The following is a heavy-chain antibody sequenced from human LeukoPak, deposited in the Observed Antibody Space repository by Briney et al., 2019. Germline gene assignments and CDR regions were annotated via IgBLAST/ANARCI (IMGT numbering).Heavy chain of an antibody. CDR3: ARHDYDSSGYYMLDS. D-gene: IGHD3-22*01. V-gene: IGHV5-51*01. CDR1: GYRFTSYW. J-gene: IGHJ5*01. Sequence: NRGESLKISCKGSGYRFTSYWIGWVRQMPGKGLEWMGIIYPGDSDTTYSPSFHGQVTISADKSINTAYLQWSSPRASDTATYYCARHDYDSSGYYMLDSWGQGTLVTVSS. CDR2: IYPGDSDT.